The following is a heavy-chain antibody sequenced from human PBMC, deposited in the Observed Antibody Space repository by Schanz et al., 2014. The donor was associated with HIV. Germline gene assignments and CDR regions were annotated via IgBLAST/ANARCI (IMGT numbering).Heavy chain of an antibody. D-gene: IGHD6-19*01. J-gene: IGHJ4*02. CDR3: AKSGGWGKVLYHFDY. Sequence: QVQLVESGGDVVQPEGSLRLSCEASGFSFRTHGMHWVRQTPSKGLEWVAVISYDGNNQYYADSVKGRFTISRDNSRNRVFLQMNSLRVEDTAVYYCAKSGGWGKVLYHFDYWGQGTVVTVSS. V-gene: IGHV3-30*18. CDR2: ISYDGNNQ. CDR1: GFSFRTHG.